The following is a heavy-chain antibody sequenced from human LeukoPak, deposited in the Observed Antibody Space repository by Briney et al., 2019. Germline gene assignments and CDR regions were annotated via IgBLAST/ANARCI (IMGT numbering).Heavy chain of an antibody. V-gene: IGHV3-74*01. CDR3: ARGYNAAGLFDYYYMDV. D-gene: IGHD5-24*01. J-gene: IGHJ6*03. Sequence: PGGSLSLSCAASGFTFSSYWMHWVRQAPGKGLVWVSRINSDGSSTSYADSVKGRFTISRDNAKNTLYLQMNSLRAEDTAVYYCARGYNAAGLFDYYYMDVWGKGTTVTISS. CDR2: INSDGSST. CDR1: GFTFSSYW.